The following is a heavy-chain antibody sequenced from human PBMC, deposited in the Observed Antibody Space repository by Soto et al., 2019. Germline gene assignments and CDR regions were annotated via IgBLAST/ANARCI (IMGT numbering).Heavy chain of an antibody. CDR3: ARPSNNLFYYDSSGLAYFDL. V-gene: IGHV3-30*01. J-gene: IGHJ2*01. D-gene: IGHD3-22*01. Sequence: DPMKGRHTISRDNSKNTLYLQMNSLRSEDTAMYYCARPSNNLFYYDSSGLAYFDLWGRGTLVTVSS.